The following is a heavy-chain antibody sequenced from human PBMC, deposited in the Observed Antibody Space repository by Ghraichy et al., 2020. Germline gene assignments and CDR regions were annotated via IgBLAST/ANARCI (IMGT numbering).Heavy chain of an antibody. CDR1: GGSISSSSYY. V-gene: IGHV4-39*01. CDR3: ARQPPTEDSDY. CDR2: IYYSGST. J-gene: IGHJ4*02. D-gene: IGHD1-14*01. Sequence: SETLSLTCTVSGGSISSSSYYWGWIRQPPGKGLEWIGSIYYSGSTYYNPSLKSRVTISVDTSKNQFSLKLSSVTAADTAVYYCARQPPTEDSDYWGLGTLVTVSS.